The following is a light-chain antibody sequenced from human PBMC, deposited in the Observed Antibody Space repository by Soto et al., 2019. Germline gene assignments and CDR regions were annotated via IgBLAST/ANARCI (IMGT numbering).Light chain of an antibody. Sequence: DIQMTQSQSSLSPSVGDRVTITSRASHGISRYFAWSEQKPGKVPKLLIYAASTLQSGVPSRFSGSGAGTDFTRTISSLQPEDDATYYFQEYSSAPRMFGQGTNVEI. V-gene: IGKV1-27*01. CDR2: AAS. CDR1: HGISRY. CDR3: QEYSSAPRM. J-gene: IGKJ1*01.